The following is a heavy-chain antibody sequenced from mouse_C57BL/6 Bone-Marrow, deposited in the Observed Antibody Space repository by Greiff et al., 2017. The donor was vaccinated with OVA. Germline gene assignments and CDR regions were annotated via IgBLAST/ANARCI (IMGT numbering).Heavy chain of an antibody. J-gene: IGHJ4*01. CDR1: GFSLSTSGMG. D-gene: IGHD1-1*01. CDR3: ARSPYYYGSSYVMDY. Sequence: QVQLKESGPGILQSSQTLSLTCSFSGFSLSTSGMGVSWIRQPSGKGLEWLAHIYWDDDKRYNPSLKSRLTISKDTSRNQVFLKITSVDTADTATYYCARSPYYYGSSYVMDYWGQGTSVTVSS. V-gene: IGHV8-12*01. CDR2: IYWDDDK.